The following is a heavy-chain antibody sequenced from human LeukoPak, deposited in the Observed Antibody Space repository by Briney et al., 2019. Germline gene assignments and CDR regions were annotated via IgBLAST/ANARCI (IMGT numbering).Heavy chain of an antibody. J-gene: IGHJ4*02. V-gene: IGHV3-21*01. Sequence: GGSLRLSCVASGFTFSSYSMNWVRQAPGKGLEWISCISSSSSYIYYADSVKGRFTISRDNARNSVYLQMNSLRAEDTAVYYCTRAVAAADFSPGYWGQGTLVTVSS. D-gene: IGHD3/OR15-3a*01. CDR2: ISSSSSYI. CDR1: GFTFSSYS. CDR3: TRAVAAADFSPGY.